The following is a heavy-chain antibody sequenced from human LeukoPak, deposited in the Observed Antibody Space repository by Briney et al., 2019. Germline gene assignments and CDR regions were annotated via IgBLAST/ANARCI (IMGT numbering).Heavy chain of an antibody. V-gene: IGHV4-59*08. CDR1: GGSISSYY. CDR3: ARQGPLVRGVSTWFDP. CDR2: IYYSGST. J-gene: IGHJ5*02. D-gene: IGHD3-10*01. Sequence: PSETLSLTCTVSGGSISSYYWSWIRQPPGKGLEWIGYIYYSGSTNYNPSLKSRVTISVDTSKNQFSLKLSSVTAADTAVYYCARQGPLVRGVSTWFDPWRQGTLVTVSS.